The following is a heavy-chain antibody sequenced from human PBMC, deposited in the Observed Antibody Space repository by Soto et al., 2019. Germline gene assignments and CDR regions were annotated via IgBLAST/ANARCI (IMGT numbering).Heavy chain of an antibody. CDR1: GGSISSGGYY. V-gene: IGHV4-31*03. CDR3: AREGYYGMDV. J-gene: IGHJ6*02. Sequence: SETLSLTCTVSGGSISSGGYYWSWIRQHPGKGLEWIGYIYYSGSTYYNPSLKSRVTISVDTSKNQFSLKLSSVTAADTAVYYCAREGYYGMDVWGQGTTVTVSS. CDR2: IYYSGST.